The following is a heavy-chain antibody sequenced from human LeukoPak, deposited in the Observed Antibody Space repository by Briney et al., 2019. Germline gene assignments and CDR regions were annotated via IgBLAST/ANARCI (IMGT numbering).Heavy chain of an antibody. CDR2: INPNSGGT. D-gene: IGHD3-22*01. Sequence: GASVKVSCKASGGTFSSYAISWVRQAPGQGLEWMGWINPNSGGTNYAQKFQGRVTMTRDTSISTAYMELSRLRSDDTAVYYCAREASYHYYDSSGYFSPPRGAFDIWGQGTMVTVSS. CDR3: AREASYHYYDSSGYFSPPRGAFDI. J-gene: IGHJ3*02. CDR1: GGTFSSYA. V-gene: IGHV1-2*02.